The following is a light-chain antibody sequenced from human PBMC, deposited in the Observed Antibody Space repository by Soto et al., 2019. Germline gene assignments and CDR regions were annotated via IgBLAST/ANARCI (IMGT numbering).Light chain of an antibody. V-gene: IGKV1-5*03. J-gene: IGKJ3*01. CDR2: KAS. CDR1: QSISAW. Sequence: DIQMTQSPSTLSATAGDRVTITCRASQSISAWLAWYQQKPGKAPKLLIYKASTLKSGVPSRFSGSGSGTEFTLTISSLQPEDFATYYCLQKYFYPFTFGPGTKVDI. CDR3: LQKYFYPFT.